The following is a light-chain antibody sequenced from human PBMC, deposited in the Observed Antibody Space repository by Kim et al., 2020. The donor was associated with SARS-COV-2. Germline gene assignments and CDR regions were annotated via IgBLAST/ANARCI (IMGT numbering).Light chain of an antibody. Sequence: EIVLTQSPATLSLSPGERATLSCSASQSVSSYLAWYQQKPGQAPRLLIYDASNRATGIPARFSGSGSGTDFTLTISSLEPEDFAVYYCQQRRNWLTFGGGTKVDIK. CDR2: DAS. V-gene: IGKV3-11*01. J-gene: IGKJ4*01. CDR3: QQRRNWLT. CDR1: QSVSSY.